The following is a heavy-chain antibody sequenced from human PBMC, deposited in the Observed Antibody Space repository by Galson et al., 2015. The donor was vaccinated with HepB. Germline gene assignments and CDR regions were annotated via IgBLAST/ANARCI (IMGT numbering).Heavy chain of an antibody. CDR3: ARTGPLRGVIIFSDY. Sequence: PALVKPTQTLTLTCTFSGFSLSTSGVGVGWIRQPPGKALEWLALIYWDDDKRYSPSLKSRLTITKDTSKNQVVLTMTNMDPVDTATYYCARTGPLRGVIIFSDYWGQGTLVTVSS. CDR1: GFSLSTSGVG. D-gene: IGHD3-10*01. V-gene: IGHV2-5*02. CDR2: IYWDDDK. J-gene: IGHJ4*02.